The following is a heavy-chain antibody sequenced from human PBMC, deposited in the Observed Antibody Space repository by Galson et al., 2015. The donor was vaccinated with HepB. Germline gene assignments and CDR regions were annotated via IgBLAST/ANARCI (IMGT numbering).Heavy chain of an antibody. V-gene: IGHV1-2*02. CDR3: ARGAPTSGSSSGILDP. J-gene: IGHJ5*02. Sequence: SVKVSCKASGDTFTGYYMDWVRQAPGQGLEWMGWINPNSGATKCAQKFQGRVIMTRDTSINTVYMELTSLRSDDTAVYYCARGAPTSGSSSGILDPWGQGTLVTVSS. CDR1: GDTFTGYY. CDR2: INPNSGAT. D-gene: IGHD5-12*01.